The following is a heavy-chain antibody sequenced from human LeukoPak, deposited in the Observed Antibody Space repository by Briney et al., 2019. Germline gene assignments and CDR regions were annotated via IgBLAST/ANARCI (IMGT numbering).Heavy chain of an antibody. CDR2: ISQDSNAI. J-gene: IGHJ4*02. D-gene: IGHD1-14*01. CDR3: SKGVENHFDS. CDR1: GFTFSYYH. Sequence: GGSLSLSCAASGFTFSYYHMNWLRQTPGQGLEWISYISQDSNAIYYADSVKGRFTISRDDARNSLYLQMNSLRAEDSAIYYCSKGVENHFDSWGQGTLVSVSS. V-gene: IGHV3-11*04.